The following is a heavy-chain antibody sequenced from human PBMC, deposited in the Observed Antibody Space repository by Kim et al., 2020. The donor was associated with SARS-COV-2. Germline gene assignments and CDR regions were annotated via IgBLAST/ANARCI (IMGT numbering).Heavy chain of an antibody. D-gene: IGHD3-10*01. Sequence: SETLSLTCSVSGASVSSSYYWGWIRQPPGKGLEWIANIYYSGSTYFNPSLKNRVTISRDTSKNEFSLNLRSVTAADTAVYYCVRLRIATPPEFFQHWSPGTLVTVSS. CDR1: GASVSSSYY. CDR2: IYYSGST. V-gene: IGHV4-39*01. CDR3: VRLRIATPPEFFQH. J-gene: IGHJ1*01.